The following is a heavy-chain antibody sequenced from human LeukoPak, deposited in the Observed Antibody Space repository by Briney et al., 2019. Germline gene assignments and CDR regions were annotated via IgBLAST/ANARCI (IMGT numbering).Heavy chain of an antibody. D-gene: IGHD4-17*01. J-gene: IGHJ1*01. CDR2: ISYDGSNK. V-gene: IGHV3-30-3*01. Sequence: PGRSLRLSCAASGFTFSSYAMHWVRQAPGKGLEWVAVISYDGSNKYYADSVKGRFTISRDNSKNTLYLQMNSLRAEDTAVYYCARIDTVTSEYFQHWGQGTLVTVSS. CDR1: GFTFSSYA. CDR3: ARIDTVTSEYFQH.